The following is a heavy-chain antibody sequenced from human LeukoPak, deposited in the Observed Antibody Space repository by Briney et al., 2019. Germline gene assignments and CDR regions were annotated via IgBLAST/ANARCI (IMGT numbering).Heavy chain of an antibody. CDR2: INHSGST. CDR3: ARGGMTIFGVVIGRAFDY. D-gene: IGHD3-3*01. J-gene: IGHJ4*02. CDR1: GGSVSSGSYY. V-gene: IGHV4-39*07. Sequence: PSETLSLTCTVSGGSVSSGSYYWSWIRQPPGNGLEWIGEINHSGSTNYNPSLKSRVTISVDTSKNQFSLKLSSVTAADTAVYYRARGGMTIFGVVIGRAFDYWGQGTLVTVSS.